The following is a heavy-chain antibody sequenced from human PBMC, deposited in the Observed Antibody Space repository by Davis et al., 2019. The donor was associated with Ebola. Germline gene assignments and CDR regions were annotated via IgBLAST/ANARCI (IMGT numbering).Heavy chain of an antibody. J-gene: IGHJ4*02. CDR3: AKDVDSSSWYSVHLGY. Sequence: GGSLRLSCAASGFTFDDYVMHWVRQGPGKGLEWVSGISWNSGTIGYADSVKGRFTISRDNAKNCLYLQMNSLRPEDTALYYCAKDVDSSSWYSVHLGYWGQGTLVTVSS. D-gene: IGHD6-13*01. V-gene: IGHV3-9*01. CDR1: GFTFDDYV. CDR2: ISWNSGTI.